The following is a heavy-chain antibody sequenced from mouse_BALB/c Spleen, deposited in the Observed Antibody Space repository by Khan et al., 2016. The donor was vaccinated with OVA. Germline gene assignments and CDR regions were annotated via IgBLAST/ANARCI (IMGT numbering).Heavy chain of an antibody. D-gene: IGHD1-2*01. CDR3: ARIPTFITTAMDY. Sequence: EVELVESGGGLVQPGGSLKLSCAASGFTFSSNTMSWVRQTPAKRLEWVAYITNGGGNTYYPDPVKGRFLISRDNARNTLYLQISSLKSEDPANYYCARIPTFITTAMDYWGQGTSVTVSS. CDR2: ITNGGGNT. CDR1: GFTFSSNT. J-gene: IGHJ4*01. V-gene: IGHV5-12-2*01.